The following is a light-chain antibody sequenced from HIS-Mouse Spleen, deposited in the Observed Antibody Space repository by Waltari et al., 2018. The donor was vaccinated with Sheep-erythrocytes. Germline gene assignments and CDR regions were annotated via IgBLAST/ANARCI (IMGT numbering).Light chain of an antibody. Sequence: EIVLTQSPATLSLSPGERATLSCRASQSVSSYLAWYQQKPGQAPRLLIYDASNRATGIPARFSGSGSGTDFTLTISSLEPEDFAVYYCQQYNSYETFGQGTKVEIK. J-gene: IGKJ1*01. CDR1: QSVSSY. CDR3: QQYNSYET. V-gene: IGKV3-11*01. CDR2: DAS.